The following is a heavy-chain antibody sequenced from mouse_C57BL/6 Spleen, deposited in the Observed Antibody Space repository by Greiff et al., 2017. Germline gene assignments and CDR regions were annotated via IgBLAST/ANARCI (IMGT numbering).Heavy chain of an antibody. CDR1: GYAFSSSW. D-gene: IGHD2-5*01. CDR2: IYPGDGDT. Sequence: VQLQQSGPELVKPGASVKISCKASGYAFSSSWMNWVKQRPGKGLEWIGRIYPGDGDTNYNGKFKGKATLTADKSSSTAYMQLSSLTSEDSAVYFCARSDSNYPWFAYWGQGTLVTVSA. V-gene: IGHV1-82*01. CDR3: ARSDSNYPWFAY. J-gene: IGHJ3*01.